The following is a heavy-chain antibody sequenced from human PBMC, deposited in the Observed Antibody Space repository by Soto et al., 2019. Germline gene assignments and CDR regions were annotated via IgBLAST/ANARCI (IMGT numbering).Heavy chain of an antibody. CDR2: IWYDGSIK. J-gene: IGHJ4*02. D-gene: IGHD1-1*01. CDR1: GFTFSSHG. Sequence: GGSLRLSCAACGFTFSSHGMHWVRQAPGKGLEWVAVIWYDGSIKYYADSVKGRFTISRDNSKDTLYLEMNSLRVEDTAVYFCVRGGSNWDGDFWGQGTLVTVSS. CDR3: VRGGSNWDGDF. V-gene: IGHV3-33*01.